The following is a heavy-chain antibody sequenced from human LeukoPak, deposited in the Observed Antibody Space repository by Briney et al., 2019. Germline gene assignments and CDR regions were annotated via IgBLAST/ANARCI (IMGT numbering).Heavy chain of an antibody. Sequence: GGSLRLSSAASGFTFNKAWMTWVRQGPGKGLECVGRIKSKSDGETIDYAAPVKGRFTISRDDSKNTLCLQMNSLKTEDTAVYYCTTAYDSSGPSGDYWGQGTLVTVSS. CDR3: TTAYDSSGPSGDY. CDR1: GFTFNKAW. J-gene: IGHJ4*02. D-gene: IGHD3-22*01. V-gene: IGHV3-15*01. CDR2: IKSKSDGETI.